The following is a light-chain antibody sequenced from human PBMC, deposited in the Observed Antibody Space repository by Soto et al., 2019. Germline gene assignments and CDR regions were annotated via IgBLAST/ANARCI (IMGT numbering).Light chain of an antibody. CDR1: SSDIGSYNY. CDR3: SSYTTTTTPVV. V-gene: IGLV2-14*03. Sequence: QSVLTQPASVSGSPGQSITISCSGSSSDIGSYNYVSWYQQHPGKAPKLMIYDVTNRPSGVSDRFSGSKSGDTAALTISGLQADDEADYYCSSYTTTTTPVVFGGGTKVTVL. J-gene: IGLJ2*01. CDR2: DVT.